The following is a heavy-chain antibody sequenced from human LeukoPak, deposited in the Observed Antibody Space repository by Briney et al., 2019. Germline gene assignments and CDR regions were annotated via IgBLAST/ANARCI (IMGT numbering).Heavy chain of an antibody. V-gene: IGHV1-8*02. Sequence: ASVKDSCKASGYTFTNFEINWVRQVAGQGLEWMGWMRPNSGETVNVQKFQGRVTMTRDISTSTAYMELTGLRSDDTAVYFCARGYCSGGGCYTAEYLPHWGQGTLVTVSS. D-gene: IGHD2-15*01. CDR1: GYTFTNFE. CDR2: MRPNSGET. J-gene: IGHJ1*01. CDR3: ARGYCSGGGCYTAEYLPH.